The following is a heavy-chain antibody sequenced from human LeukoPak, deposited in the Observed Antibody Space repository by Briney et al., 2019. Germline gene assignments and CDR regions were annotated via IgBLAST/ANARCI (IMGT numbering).Heavy chain of an antibody. J-gene: IGHJ3*02. CDR1: GGSISSSNW. D-gene: IGHD3-22*01. V-gene: IGHV4-4*02. CDR2: IYHSGST. Sequence: SETLSLTCAVSGGSISSSNWWSWVRQPPGKGLEWIGEIYHSGSTNYNPSLKSRVTISVDKSKNQFSLKLSSVTAADTAVYYCAKSSGYCDSSGYDAFDIWGQGTMVTVSS. CDR3: AKSSGYCDSSGYDAFDI.